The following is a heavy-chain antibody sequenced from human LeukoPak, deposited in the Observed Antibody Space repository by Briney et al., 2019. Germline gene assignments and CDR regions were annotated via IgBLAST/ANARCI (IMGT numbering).Heavy chain of an antibody. CDR2: INHSGST. J-gene: IGHJ5*02. CDR1: GGSFSDYY. Sequence: PSETLSLNCAVYGGSFSDYYWSWIRQPPGKGLEWSREINHSGSTNYNPSLKSRVTISVDTSKNQFSLKLSSVTAADTAVYYCARGDPENWFNPWGQGTLVTVSS. V-gene: IGHV4-34*01. CDR3: ARGDPENWFNP.